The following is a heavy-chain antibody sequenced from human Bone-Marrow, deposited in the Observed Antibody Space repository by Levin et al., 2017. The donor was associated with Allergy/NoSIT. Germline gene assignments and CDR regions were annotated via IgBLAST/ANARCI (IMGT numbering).Heavy chain of an antibody. V-gene: IGHV3-23*01. Sequence: GESLKISCAASGFTFSSYAMSWVRQAPGKGLEWVSAISGSGGSTYYADSVKGRFTISRDNSKNTLYLQMNSLRAEDTAVYYCAKDAVDIVVVVAATNFRYGMDVWGQGTTVTVSS. CDR1: GFTFSSYA. J-gene: IGHJ6*02. CDR3: AKDAVDIVVVVAATNFRYGMDV. CDR2: ISGSGGST. D-gene: IGHD2-15*01.